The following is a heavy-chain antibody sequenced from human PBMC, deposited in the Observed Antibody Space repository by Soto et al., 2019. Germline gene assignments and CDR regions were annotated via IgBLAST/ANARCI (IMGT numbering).Heavy chain of an antibody. CDR3: ARDGPRYCSGGSCYFDC. CDR1: GFTFSSYG. CDR2: IWYDGSNK. V-gene: IGHV3-33*01. Sequence: QVQLVESGGGVVQPGRSLRLSCAASGFTFSSYGMHWVRQAPGKGLEWVAVIWYDGSNKYYADSVKGRFTISRDNSKNTLYLQMNSLRAEDTAVYYCARDGPRYCSGGSCYFDCWGQGTLVTVSS. D-gene: IGHD2-15*01. J-gene: IGHJ4*02.